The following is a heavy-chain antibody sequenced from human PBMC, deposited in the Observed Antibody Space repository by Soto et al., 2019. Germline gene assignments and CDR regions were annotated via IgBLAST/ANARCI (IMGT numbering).Heavy chain of an antibody. CDR1: GFTFDDYT. CDR3: AKGGVVTPGPIDC. J-gene: IGHJ4*02. Sequence: PGGSLRLSCAASGFTFDDYTMHWVRLAPGKGLEWVSLISWDAGMTYYADSVKGRFTISRDNSKSSLYLQTNSLRTEDTALYYCAKGGVVTPGPIDCWGQGTLVTVSS. CDR2: ISWDAGMT. V-gene: IGHV3-43*01. D-gene: IGHD2-21*02.